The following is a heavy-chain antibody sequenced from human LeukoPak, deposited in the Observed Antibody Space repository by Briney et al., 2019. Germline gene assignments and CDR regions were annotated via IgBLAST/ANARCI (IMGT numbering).Heavy chain of an antibody. CDR2: IYTSGST. V-gene: IGHV4-61*02. CDR3: ARVGGYCSGGSCSFFPGPGDDIRVGTYYYYMDV. J-gene: IGHJ6*03. D-gene: IGHD2-15*01. Sequence: MPSETLSLTCTVSGGSISSGSYYWSWIRQPAGKGLEWIGRIYTSGSTNYNPSLKSRVTISVDTFKNQFSLKLSSVTAADTAVYYCARVGGYCSGGSCSFFPGPGDDIRVGTYYYYMDVWGKGTTVTISS. CDR1: GGSISSGSYY.